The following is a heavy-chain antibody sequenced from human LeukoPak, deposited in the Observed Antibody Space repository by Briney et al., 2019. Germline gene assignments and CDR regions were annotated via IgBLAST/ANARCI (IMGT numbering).Heavy chain of an antibody. J-gene: IGHJ4*02. CDR1: GGSISSYY. D-gene: IGHD4-17*01. V-gene: IGHV4-59*01. CDR2: IYYSGST. CDR3: ARGGNTVTTRLMIDY. Sequence: SETLSLTCTVSGGSISSYYWSWIRQPPGKGLEWIGYIYYSGSTNYNPSLKSRVTISVDTSKNQFSLKLSSVTAADTAVYYCARGGNTVTTRLMIDYWGQGTLVTVSS.